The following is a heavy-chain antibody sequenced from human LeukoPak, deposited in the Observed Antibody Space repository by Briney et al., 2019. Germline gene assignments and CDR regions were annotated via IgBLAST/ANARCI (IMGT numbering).Heavy chain of an antibody. V-gene: IGHV1-18*01. J-gene: IGHJ5*02. CDR2: ISAYDGNT. Sequence: ASVKVSCKASGYTFTHYGIGWVRQAPGQGLEWLGWISAYDGNTNYLQKFQGRVTMTTDTATSTAYMELRSLRSDDTAVYYCARDKVIASAGTPNWFNPWGQGTLVTVSS. CDR3: ARDKVIASAGTPNWFNP. CDR1: GYTFTHYG. D-gene: IGHD6-13*01.